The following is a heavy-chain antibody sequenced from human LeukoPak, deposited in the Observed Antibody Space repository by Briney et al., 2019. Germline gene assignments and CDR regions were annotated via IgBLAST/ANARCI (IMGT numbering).Heavy chain of an antibody. Sequence: GGSLRLSCAASGFTFSSYSMNWVRQAPGKGLEWVSQISSSTGIIYYADSVKGRFTISRDNTKNSLYLQMNSLRVEDTAVFYCARDQYDTWSRRGNFDSWGQGTLVIVSS. CDR1: GFTFSSYS. CDR2: ISSSTGII. J-gene: IGHJ4*02. D-gene: IGHD3-3*01. V-gene: IGHV3-48*04. CDR3: ARDQYDTWSRRGNFDS.